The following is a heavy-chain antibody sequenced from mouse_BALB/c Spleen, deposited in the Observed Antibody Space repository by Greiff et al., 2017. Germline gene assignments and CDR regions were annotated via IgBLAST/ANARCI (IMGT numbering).Heavy chain of an antibody. CDR3: TRDRDGYYAYFDV. J-gene: IGHJ1*01. D-gene: IGHD2-3*01. V-gene: IGHV5-6-4*01. Sequence: EVKLVESGGGLVKPGGSLKLSCAASGFTFSSYTMSWVRQTPEKRLEWVATISSGGSYTYYPDSVKGRFTISRDNAKNTLYLQMSSLKSEDTAMYYCTRDRDGYYAYFDVWGAGTTVTVSS. CDR1: GFTFSSYT. CDR2: ISSGGSYT.